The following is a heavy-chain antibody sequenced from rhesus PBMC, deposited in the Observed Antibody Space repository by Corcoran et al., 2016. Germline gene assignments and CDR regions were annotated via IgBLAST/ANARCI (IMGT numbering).Heavy chain of an antibody. Sequence: QVKLQQWGEGLVKPSETLSLTCAVYGGSISGYYYWSWIRQPPGKGLEWIGDIYGNSATTNSNPSLKNRGTISKDTSKNQFSLKLSSVTAADTAVYYWARGIQTPIRGALDVWGRGVLVTVSS. V-gene: IGHV4-73*01. J-gene: IGHJ5-2*02. CDR2: IYGNSATT. D-gene: IGHD4-23*01. CDR1: GGSISGYYY. CDR3: ARGIQTPIRGALDV.